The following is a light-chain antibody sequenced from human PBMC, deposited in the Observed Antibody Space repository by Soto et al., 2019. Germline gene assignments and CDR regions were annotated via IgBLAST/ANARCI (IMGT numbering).Light chain of an antibody. V-gene: IGLV1-44*01. CDR2: SNN. J-gene: IGLJ2*01. Sequence: QSVLTQPPSASGTPGQRVTISCSGSSSNIGSKTVNWYQQLPGTAPKLLIYSNNQRPSGVPARFSGSKSGTSASLAISGLQSEDEADYYCAAWDDSLNGVLFGGGTKLTVL. CDR3: AAWDDSLNGVL. CDR1: SSNIGSKT.